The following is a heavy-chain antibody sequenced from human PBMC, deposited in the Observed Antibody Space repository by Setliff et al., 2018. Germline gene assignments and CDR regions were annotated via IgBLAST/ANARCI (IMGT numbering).Heavy chain of an antibody. CDR2: IIPIFGTA. CDR1: GGTFSSYA. Sequence: ASVKVSCKASGGTFSSYAISWMRQAPGQGLEWMGRIIPIFGTANYAQKFQGRVTITADKSTSTAYMELSSLRSEDTAVYYCARGRHPPWSGYPYYYMDVWGKGTTVTVSS. V-gene: IGHV1-69*06. D-gene: IGHD3-3*01. CDR3: ARGRHPPWSGYPYYYMDV. J-gene: IGHJ6*03.